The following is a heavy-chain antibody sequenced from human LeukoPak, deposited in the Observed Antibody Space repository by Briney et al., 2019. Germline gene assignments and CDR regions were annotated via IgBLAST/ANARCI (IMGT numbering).Heavy chain of an antibody. CDR1: GFTFTNYG. D-gene: IGHD3-9*01. J-gene: IGHJ3*02. CDR2: ILYDGSKK. Sequence: HPGGSLRLSCVASGFTFTNYGMHWVRQAPGKGLEWVAAILYDGSKKYYTDSVKGRFSVYRDNLNYTLYLQMNSLRADDTALYYCANFEGDSQAFHIWGLGTLVTVSS. CDR3: ANFEGDSQAFHI. V-gene: IGHV3-30*18.